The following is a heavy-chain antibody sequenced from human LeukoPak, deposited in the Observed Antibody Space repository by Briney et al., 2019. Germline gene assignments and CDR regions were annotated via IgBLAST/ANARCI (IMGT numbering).Heavy chain of an antibody. D-gene: IGHD3-3*01. CDR1: GYTFTGYY. J-gene: IGHJ4*02. Sequence: ASVKVSCTASGYTFTGYYMHWVRQAPGQGLEWMGWINPNSGGTNYAQKFQGRVTMTRDTSISTAYMELSRLRSDDTAVYYCARTYYDFWSGYYGQYYFDYWGQGTLVTVSS. CDR2: INPNSGGT. CDR3: ARTYYDFWSGYYGQYYFDY. V-gene: IGHV1-2*02.